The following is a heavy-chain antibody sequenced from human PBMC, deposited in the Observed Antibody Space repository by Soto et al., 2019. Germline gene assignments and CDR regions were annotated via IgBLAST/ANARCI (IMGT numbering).Heavy chain of an antibody. J-gene: IGHJ4*02. V-gene: IGHV3-33*01. CDR2: IWYDGSNK. CDR1: GFTFSSYG. CDR3: ARPPYYDSGGADY. Sequence: GGSLRLSCAASGFTFSSYGMHWVRQAPGKGLEWVAVIWYDGSNKYYADSVKGRFTISRDNSKNTLYLQMNSLRAEDTAVYYCARPPYYDSGGADYWGQGTLVTVSS. D-gene: IGHD3-22*01.